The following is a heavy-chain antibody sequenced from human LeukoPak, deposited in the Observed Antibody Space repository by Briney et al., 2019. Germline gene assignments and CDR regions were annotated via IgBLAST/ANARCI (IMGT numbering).Heavy chain of an antibody. CDR3: ARDTKNSSGWDYYYGMDV. J-gene: IGHJ6*02. Sequence: ASVKVSCKASGYTFTSYGISWVRQAPGQGLEWMGWISAYNGNTNYAQKLQGRVTMTTDTSTSTAYMELRSLRSDDTAVYYCARDTKNSSGWDYYYGMDVWGQGTTVTVSS. CDR2: ISAYNGNT. V-gene: IGHV1-18*01. CDR1: GYTFTSYG. D-gene: IGHD6-19*01.